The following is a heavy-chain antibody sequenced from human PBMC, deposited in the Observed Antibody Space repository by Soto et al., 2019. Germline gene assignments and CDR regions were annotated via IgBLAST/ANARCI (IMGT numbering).Heavy chain of an antibody. CDR3: TRGGDAYKNGH. D-gene: IGHD2-21*01. V-gene: IGHV4-31*03. J-gene: IGHJ4*02. Sequence: SETLSLTCTVSGGSISSGGYYWNWIRQHPGKGLEWIGYIYYIGSTYYNPSLKSRVTISLDTSKNQFSLKLSSVTAADTAVYYCTRGGDAYKNGHWGQGTLVTVSS. CDR1: GGSISSGGYY. CDR2: IYYIGST.